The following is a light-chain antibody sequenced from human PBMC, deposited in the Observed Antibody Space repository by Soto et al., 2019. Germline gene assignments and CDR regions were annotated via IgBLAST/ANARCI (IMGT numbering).Light chain of an antibody. CDR3: QQYNSYSGT. CDR2: DAS. Sequence: DIQMAQSPFTLSASVLDRVTITCRISQSISSWLAWYQQKPGKAPKLLIYDASSLESGVPSRFSGSGSGTEFTLTISSLQPDDFATYYCQQYNSYSGTFGQGTKVDIK. J-gene: IGKJ1*01. V-gene: IGKV1-5*01. CDR1: QSISSW.